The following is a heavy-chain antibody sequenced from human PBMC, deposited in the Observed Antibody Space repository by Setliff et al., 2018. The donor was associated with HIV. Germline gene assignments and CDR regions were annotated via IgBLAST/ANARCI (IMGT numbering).Heavy chain of an antibody. CDR3: ARHGDAFVVPADV. CDR2: IYYISHS. CDR1: VAPSVIITYY. J-gene: IGHJ4*02. V-gene: IGHV4-39*01. D-gene: IGHD2-2*01. Sequence: SETLPSPALSLVAPSVIITYYWGWIRQPPGKGLEWIGTIYYISHSHYNPSLKSRVTISVDTAKNQFSLNLTSVTPADTALYYCARHGDAFVVPADVWGQGTLVTVSS.